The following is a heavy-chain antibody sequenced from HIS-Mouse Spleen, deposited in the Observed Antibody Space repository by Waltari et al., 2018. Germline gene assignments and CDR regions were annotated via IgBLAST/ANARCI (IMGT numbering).Heavy chain of an antibody. CDR3: ARVNGIAVAGTDAFDI. CDR2: ISYDGSNK. J-gene: IGHJ3*02. CDR1: GFTFSSYA. D-gene: IGHD6-19*01. Sequence: QVQLVESGGGVVQPGRSLRLSCAASGFTFSSYAMHWVRQAPGKGLEWVAVISYDGSNKYYADSVKGRFTISRDNSKNTLYLQMNSLRAEDTAVYYCARVNGIAVAGTDAFDIWG. V-gene: IGHV3-30-3*01.